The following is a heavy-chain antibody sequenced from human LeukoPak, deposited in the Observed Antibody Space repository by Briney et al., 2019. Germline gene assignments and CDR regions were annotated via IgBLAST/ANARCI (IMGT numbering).Heavy chain of an antibody. D-gene: IGHD3-16*01. Sequence: GESLKISCQTSGYSFTTYWIGWVRQMPGKGLEWMGSIYPGDSERRYSPSFQGQVTISVDKSITTAYLQWSSLKASDTAMYYCARFSRLGELLLSPYWGQGTLVTVSS. CDR2: IYPGDSER. CDR1: GYSFTTYW. V-gene: IGHV5-51*01. CDR3: ARFSRLGELLLSPY. J-gene: IGHJ4*02.